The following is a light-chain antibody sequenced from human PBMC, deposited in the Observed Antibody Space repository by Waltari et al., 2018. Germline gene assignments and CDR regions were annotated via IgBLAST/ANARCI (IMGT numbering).Light chain of an antibody. CDR2: KAS. CDR1: QSISNW. V-gene: IGKV1-5*03. CDR3: QQYNSYSLLT. Sequence: DLQMTQSPSTLPASVRDRATISCRASQSISNWLAWYQQKPGKAPKLLIYKASTLESGVPSRFSGSGSVTEFTLTISSLQPDDFATYYCQQYNSYSLLTFGGGTKVEIK. J-gene: IGKJ4*01.